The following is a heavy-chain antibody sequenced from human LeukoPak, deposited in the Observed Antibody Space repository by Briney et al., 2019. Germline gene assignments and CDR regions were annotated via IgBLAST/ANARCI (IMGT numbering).Heavy chain of an antibody. CDR2: IKQDGSEK. CDR1: GFTFSSYW. J-gene: IGHJ5*02. D-gene: IGHD6-13*01. Sequence: PGGSLRLSCAASGFTFSSYWMSWVRQAPGKGLEWVANIKQDGSEKYYVDSVKGRFTISRCNAKNSLYLQMHSLRAEDTAVYYGAMVGAAAGMGINWFDPWGQGTLVTVSS. CDR3: AMVGAAAGMGINWFDP. V-gene: IGHV3-7*01.